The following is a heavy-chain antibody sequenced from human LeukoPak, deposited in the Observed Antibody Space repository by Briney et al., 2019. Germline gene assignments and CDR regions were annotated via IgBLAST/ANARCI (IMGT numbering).Heavy chain of an antibody. J-gene: IGHJ5*02. CDR3: ARARVVPAAMYWLDP. CDR2: INHSGST. D-gene: IGHD2-2*01. V-gene: IGHV4-34*01. Sequence: PSETLSLTCAVYGGSFSGYYWSWIRQPPGKGLEWIGEINHSGSTNYNPSLKCRVTISVDTSKNQFSLKLSSVTAADTAVYYCARARVVPAAMYWLDPWGQGTLVTASS. CDR1: GGSFSGYY.